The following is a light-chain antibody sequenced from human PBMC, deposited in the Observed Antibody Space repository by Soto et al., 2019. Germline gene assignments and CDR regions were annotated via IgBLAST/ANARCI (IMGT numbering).Light chain of an antibody. Sequence: EIVLTQSPGTLSLSPGERATLSCRASQSVSSSYLAWYQQKPGQAPRLLIYGASSRATGIPDRFSGSGSGTDFTLTISRLEPEDFAVYYCQQRINCPMTFGQGTRLEIK. CDR2: GAS. CDR1: QSVSSSY. J-gene: IGKJ5*01. V-gene: IGKV3D-20*02. CDR3: QQRINCPMT.